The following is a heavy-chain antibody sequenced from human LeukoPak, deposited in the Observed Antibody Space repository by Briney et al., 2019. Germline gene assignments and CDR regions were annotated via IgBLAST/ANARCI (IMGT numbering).Heavy chain of an antibody. CDR1: GGTFSSYA. D-gene: IGHD6-13*01. CDR3: ARDVGITVADSFDP. CDR2: IHIYRGNT. J-gene: IGHJ5*02. V-gene: IGHV1-18*01. Sequence: ASVKVSCKASGGTFSSYAISWVRQARGQGLEWMGWIHIYRGNTNYAQKFQGRVTMTTDTSTSTVYMEVRGLRSDDTAMYYCARDVGITVADSFDPWGQGTLVTVSS.